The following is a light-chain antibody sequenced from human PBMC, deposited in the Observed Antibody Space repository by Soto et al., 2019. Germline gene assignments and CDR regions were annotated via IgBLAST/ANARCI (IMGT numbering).Light chain of an antibody. CDR3: GSWDSSMSAYV. Sequence: QSVLTQPPSVSAAPGQKVTISCSGSSSNIGGNSVSWYRQLPGTAPKLLIYDDNKRPSGIPDRFSGSKSGTSATLGITGFQTGEEADYYCGSWDSSMSAYVFGTGTKVTVL. CDR1: SSNIGGNS. CDR2: DDN. V-gene: IGLV1-51*01. J-gene: IGLJ1*01.